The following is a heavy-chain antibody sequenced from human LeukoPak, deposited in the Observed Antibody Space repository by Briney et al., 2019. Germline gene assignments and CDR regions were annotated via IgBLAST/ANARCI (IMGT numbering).Heavy chain of an antibody. Sequence: GGSPRLSCAASGFTFSSYAMSWVRQAPGKGLEWVSAISGSGGSTYYADSVKGRFTISRDNSKNTLYLQMNSLRAEDTAVYYCGGSPLRDSSGYYYFDYWGQGTLVTVSS. CDR3: GGSPLRDSSGYYYFDY. V-gene: IGHV3-23*01. CDR2: ISGSGGST. D-gene: IGHD3-22*01. CDR1: GFTFSSYA. J-gene: IGHJ4*02.